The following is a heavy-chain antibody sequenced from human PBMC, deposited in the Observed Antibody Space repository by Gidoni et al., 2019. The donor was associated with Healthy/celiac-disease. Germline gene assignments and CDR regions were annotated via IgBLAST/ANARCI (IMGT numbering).Heavy chain of an antibody. CDR2: IKSKTDGGTT. D-gene: IGHD2-21*02. CDR1: GFTFSNAW. V-gene: IGHV3-15*01. J-gene: IGHJ4*02. CDR3: TTDPDTSHIVVVTAIGGPYYFDY. Sequence: EVQLVESGGGLVKPGGSLRLSCAASGFTFSNAWMSWVRQAPGKGLEWVGRIKSKTDGGTTDYAAPVKGRFTISRDDSKNTLYLQMNSLKTEDTAVYYCTTDPDTSHIVVVTAIGGPYYFDYWGQGTLVTVSS.